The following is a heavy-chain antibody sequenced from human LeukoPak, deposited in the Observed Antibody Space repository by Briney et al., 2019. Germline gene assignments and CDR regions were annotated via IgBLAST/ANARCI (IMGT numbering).Heavy chain of an antibody. J-gene: IGHJ4*02. CDR2: IKQDGSET. CDR3: AKAPGYTVTTGFDY. Sequence: GGSLRLSYAASRFTLSNYWMSWVRQAPGKGLEWVANIKQDGSETYYVDSVKGRFTISRDNAKNSLSLQMNSLRAEDTAVYYCAKAPGYTVTTGFDYWGQGTLVTVSS. D-gene: IGHD4-17*01. V-gene: IGHV3-7*03. CDR1: RFTLSNYW.